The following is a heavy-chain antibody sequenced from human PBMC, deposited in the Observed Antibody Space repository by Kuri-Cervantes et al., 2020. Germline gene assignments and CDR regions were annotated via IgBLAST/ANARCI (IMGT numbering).Heavy chain of an antibody. Sequence: GESLKISCAASGFTFSSYGMHWVRQAPGKGLEWVAVISYDGNNKYYADSVKGRFTISRDNSKNTLYLQMNSLRDEDTAVYYCAREWLNWGQGTLVTVSS. V-gene: IGHV3-30*03. CDR2: ISYDGNNK. J-gene: IGHJ4*02. D-gene: IGHD5-12*01. CDR1: GFTFSSYG. CDR3: AREWLN.